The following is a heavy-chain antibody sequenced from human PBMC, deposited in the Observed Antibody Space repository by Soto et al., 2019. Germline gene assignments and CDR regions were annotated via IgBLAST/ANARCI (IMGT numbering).Heavy chain of an antibody. V-gene: IGHV2-5*01. CDR3: AHRDTAMVYDY. CDR2: IYWYDDK. CDR1: GFSLSTSGVG. Sequence: QITLKESGPTLVKPTQTLTLTCTFSGFSLSTSGVGVGWIRQPPGKALEWLAFIYWYDDKRYSPSLKSRLNITKDTSKNQVVLTMTNMYPVDKATYYCAHRDTAMVYDYWGQGTLVTVSS. J-gene: IGHJ4*02. D-gene: IGHD5-18*01.